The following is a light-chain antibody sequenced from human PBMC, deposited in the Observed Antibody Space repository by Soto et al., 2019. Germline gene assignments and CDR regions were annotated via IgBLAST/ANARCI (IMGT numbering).Light chain of an antibody. CDR2: GAS. CDR3: QQYGTSSELT. V-gene: IGKV3-20*01. CDR1: QSVSSSY. J-gene: IGKJ4*01. Sequence: EIVLTQSPGTLSLSPGETATLSCRASQSVSSSYLAWYQQKPGQAPRLLIYGASSRATGIPDRFSGSGSGTDIPLTIRRLEPEDFAVYYCQQYGTSSELTFGGGTKVEIE.